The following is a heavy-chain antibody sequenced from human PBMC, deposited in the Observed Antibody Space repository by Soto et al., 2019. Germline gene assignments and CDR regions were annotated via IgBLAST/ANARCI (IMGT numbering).Heavy chain of an antibody. CDR2: IYYSGST. V-gene: IGHV4-39*01. Sequence: PSETLSLTCTVSGGSISSSSYYWGWIRQPPGKGLEWIGSIYYSGSTYYNPSLKSRVTISVDTSKNQFSLKLSSVTAADTAVYYCARLRRLRWSPFDYWGQGTLVTVSS. CDR3: ARLRRLRWSPFDY. D-gene: IGHD5-12*01. CDR1: GGSISSSSYY. J-gene: IGHJ4*02.